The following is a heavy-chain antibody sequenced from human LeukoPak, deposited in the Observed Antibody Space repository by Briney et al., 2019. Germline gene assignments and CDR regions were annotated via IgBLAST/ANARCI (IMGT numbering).Heavy chain of an antibody. D-gene: IGHD1-26*01. CDR3: ARGGSYPTSNDY. CDR2: INHSGTT. Sequence: PSETLSLTCTVSGGSISSSSYYWGWIRQPPGKGLEWIGEINHSGTTNYNPSLESRVTISVDTSKNQFSLKLSSMTAADTAVYYCARGGSYPTSNDYWGQGTLVTVSS. J-gene: IGHJ4*02. CDR1: GGSISSSSYY. V-gene: IGHV4-39*07.